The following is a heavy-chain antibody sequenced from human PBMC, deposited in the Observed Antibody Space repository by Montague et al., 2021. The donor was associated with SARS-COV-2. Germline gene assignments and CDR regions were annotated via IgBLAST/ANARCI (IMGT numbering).Heavy chain of an antibody. D-gene: IGHD1-20*01. CDR3: ARTEYNWNDWFDP. Sequence: SETRSLTCSLSGGSISSYHWSWIRQSPGKGLEWIGYIFHSGITDYNPSLKSRVTISVDMSKNQFSLQLNSVTAADSAVYYCARTEYNWNDWFDPWGQGTLVTVSS. V-gene: IGHV4-59*13. CDR1: GGSISSYH. CDR2: IFHSGIT. J-gene: IGHJ5*02.